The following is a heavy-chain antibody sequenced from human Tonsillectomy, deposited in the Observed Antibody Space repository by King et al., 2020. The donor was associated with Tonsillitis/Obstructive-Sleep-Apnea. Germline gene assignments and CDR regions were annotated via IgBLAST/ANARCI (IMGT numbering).Heavy chain of an antibody. Sequence: VQLVESGGGLVQPGGSLRPSCAASVFTFRSYAMSWVRQAPGKGLEWVSCISGSGGSTYYADSVKGRFTISMDNSKNTLYMPMNNLRAEDTAVYYCAKETPRGGVTGVRACEIWGQGTMVTVSS. CDR3: AKETPRGGVTGVRACEI. CDR1: VFTFRSYA. D-gene: IGHD3-16*01. J-gene: IGHJ3*02. CDR2: ISGSGGST. V-gene: IGHV3-23*04.